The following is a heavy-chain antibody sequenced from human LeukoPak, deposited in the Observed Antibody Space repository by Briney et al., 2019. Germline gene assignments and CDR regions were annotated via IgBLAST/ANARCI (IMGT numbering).Heavy chain of an antibody. Sequence: SETLSLTCTVSGGSFTSYYWSWLRQPAGKGLEWIGRIYTSGSTSYKPSLRSRLTMSVDTSKNQFSLNLSSVTAADTAVYYCARFTKDSSSSSGYYFDYWGQGTLVTVSS. V-gene: IGHV4-4*07. CDR2: IYTSGST. CDR3: ARFTKDSSSSSGYYFDY. CDR1: GGSFTSYY. D-gene: IGHD6-13*01. J-gene: IGHJ4*02.